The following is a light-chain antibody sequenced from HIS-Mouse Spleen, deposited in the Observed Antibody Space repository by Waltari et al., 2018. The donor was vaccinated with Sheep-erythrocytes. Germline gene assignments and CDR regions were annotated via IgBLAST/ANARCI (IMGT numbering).Light chain of an antibody. J-gene: IGKJ4*01. CDR3: QQYYSTLT. V-gene: IGKV4-1*01. CDR1: QSVLYSSNNKNY. CDR2: WAY. Sequence: DIVMTQSPDSLAVSLGERATINCKSSQSVLYSSNNKNYLAWYQQKPGQPPKLRIYWAYTRESGVPDRFSGSGSGTDFTLTISSLQAEDVAVYYCQQYYSTLTFGGGTKVEIK.